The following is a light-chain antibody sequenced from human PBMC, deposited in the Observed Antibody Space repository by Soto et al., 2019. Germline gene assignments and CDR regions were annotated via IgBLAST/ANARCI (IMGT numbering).Light chain of an antibody. CDR2: KVS. J-gene: IGKJ1*01. CDR1: QSLVHSDGIAY. Sequence: DFVISPSPLSLPVTLGQPASISCRSNQSLVHSDGIAYFSWFQQRPGRSPRRLIYKVSNRASGVPDRFSGSGSGTDFTLKISRVEAEDVGTYYCMQALQLPTFGQGTKVDIK. V-gene: IGKV2-30*02. CDR3: MQALQLPT.